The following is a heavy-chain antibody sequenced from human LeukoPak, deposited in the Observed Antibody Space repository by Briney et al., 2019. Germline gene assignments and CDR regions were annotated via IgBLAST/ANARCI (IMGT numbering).Heavy chain of an antibody. CDR2: INSDGSTT. V-gene: IGHV3-74*01. J-gene: IGHJ6*02. Sequence: GGSLRLSCAASGFTFSSYWMHWVRQAPGKGLVWVSRINSDGSTTNYADSVKGRFTISRDNAKNTLFLQMNSLRAEDTAVYYCASLQNVPSYYYYYVMDVWGQGSTVTVSS. CDR1: GFTFSSYW. CDR3: ASLQNVPSYYYYYVMDV. D-gene: IGHD2/OR15-2a*01.